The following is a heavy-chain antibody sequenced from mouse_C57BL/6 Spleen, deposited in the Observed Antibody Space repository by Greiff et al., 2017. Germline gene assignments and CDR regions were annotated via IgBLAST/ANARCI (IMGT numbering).Heavy chain of an antibody. V-gene: IGHV7-3*01. Sequence: EVHLVESGGGLVQPGGSLSLSCAASGFTFTDYYMSWVRQPPGKALEWLGFIRNKANGYTTEYSASVKGRFTISRDNSQSILYLQMNALRAEDSATYYCARYGGGVFDYGGQGTTLTVSS. D-gene: IGHD1-1*02. CDR3: ARYGGGVFDY. J-gene: IGHJ2*01. CDR1: GFTFTDYY. CDR2: IRNKANGYTT.